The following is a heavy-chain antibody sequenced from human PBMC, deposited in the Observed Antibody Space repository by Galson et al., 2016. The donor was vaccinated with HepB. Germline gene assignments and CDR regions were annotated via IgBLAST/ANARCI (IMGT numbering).Heavy chain of an antibody. J-gene: IGHJ4*02. CDR2: VYTSGST. D-gene: IGHD3-22*01. Sequence: TLSLTCTVSGGSISSGTYFWSWIRQPAGKGLEWIGRVYTSGSTNYNPSLKSRVTMSVDTSKNQFSLKLSSVTAADTALYFCARTGLPAYYYDSSGYYDIFDCWGQGTLVTVSS. CDR1: GGSISSGTYF. V-gene: IGHV4-61*02. CDR3: ARTGLPAYYYDSSGYYDIFDC.